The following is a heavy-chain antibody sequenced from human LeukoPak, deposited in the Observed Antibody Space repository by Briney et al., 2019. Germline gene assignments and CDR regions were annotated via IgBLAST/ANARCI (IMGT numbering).Heavy chain of an antibody. J-gene: IGHJ4*02. D-gene: IGHD3-22*01. CDR1: GFTFGSYA. V-gene: IGHV3-23*01. CDR3: AKTRAGNSSGRDPGWPMDY. CDR2: ISGSGGIT. Sequence: GGSLRLSCAASGFTFGSYAIYWVRQAPGKGLEWVSGISGSGGITYFADSVKGRFTISRDNSRNTVYLQINSLKAEDTALYYCAKTRAGNSSGRDPGWPMDYWGQGTLVTVSS.